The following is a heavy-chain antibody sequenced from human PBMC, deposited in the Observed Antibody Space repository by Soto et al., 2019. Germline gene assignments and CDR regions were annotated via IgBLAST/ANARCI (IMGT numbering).Heavy chain of an antibody. V-gene: IGHV5-51*01. CDR2: IYPGDSDT. D-gene: IGHD6-13*01. J-gene: IGHJ5*02. CDR1: GYSFTSYW. CDR3: ARHAGGSSWGTNWFDP. Sequence: GESLKISCKGSGYSFTSYWIGWVRQMPGKGLEWMGIIYPGDSDTRYSPSFQGQVTISADKSISTAYLQWSSLKASDTAMYYCARHAGGSSWGTNWFDPWGQGTLVTVSS.